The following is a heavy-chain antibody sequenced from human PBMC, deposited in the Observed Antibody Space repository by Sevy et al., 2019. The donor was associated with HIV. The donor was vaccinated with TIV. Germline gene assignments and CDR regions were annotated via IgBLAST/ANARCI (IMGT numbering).Heavy chain of an antibody. Sequence: GGSLRLSCAVSGLNVSDYFMAWIRQAPGRGPEWVSYISSSGIIIYYRDSVKGRFTISRDNAKNSLYLQMNSLRPEDTAMYYCARELASGSLYSLYFYFWGQGTLVT. CDR3: ARELASGSLYSLYFYF. V-gene: IGHV3-11*01. J-gene: IGHJ4*02. D-gene: IGHD3-10*01. CDR2: ISSSGIII. CDR1: GLNVSDYF.